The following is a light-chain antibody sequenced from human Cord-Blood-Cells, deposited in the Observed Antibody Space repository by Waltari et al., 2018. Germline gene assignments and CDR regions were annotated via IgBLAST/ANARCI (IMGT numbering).Light chain of an antibody. CDR1: SIDVGRYNL. CDR3: CSYAGSSTWM. CDR2: EGS. J-gene: IGLJ3*02. V-gene: IGLV2-23*01. Sequence: QSALTQPASVSGSPGQSITISCTGTSIDVGRYNLVSWYQQHPGKAPKLMIYEGSKRPSGVSNRFSGSKSGNTASLTISGLQAEDEADYYCCSYAGSSTWMFGGGTKLTVL.